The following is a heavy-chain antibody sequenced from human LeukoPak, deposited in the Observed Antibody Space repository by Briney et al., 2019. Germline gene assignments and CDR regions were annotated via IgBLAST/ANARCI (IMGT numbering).Heavy chain of an antibody. Sequence: PSETLSLTCTVSGGSISSSSYCWGWIRQPPGKGLEWIGSIYYSGSTYYNPSLKSRVTISVDTSKNQFSLKLSSVTAADTAVYYCARHGNGDYDFDYWGQGTLVTVSS. V-gene: IGHV4-39*01. CDR1: GGSISSSSYC. CDR2: IYYSGST. CDR3: ARHGNGDYDFDY. J-gene: IGHJ4*02. D-gene: IGHD4-17*01.